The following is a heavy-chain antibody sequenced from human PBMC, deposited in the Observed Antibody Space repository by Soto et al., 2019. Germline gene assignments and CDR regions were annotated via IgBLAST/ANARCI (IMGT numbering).Heavy chain of an antibody. J-gene: IGHJ4*02. Sequence: PGGSLRLSCVASGFTFTSYAMSWVRQAPGKGLEWVSSISGSGGRTYYADSVKGRFTISRDNSKNTLYLQMNSLRVGDTAVYYCAKQSRTSGSYYDFDYWGQGTLVTVSS. CDR1: GFTFTSYA. V-gene: IGHV3-23*01. CDR3: AKQSRTSGSYYDFDY. CDR2: ISGSGGRT. D-gene: IGHD3-10*01.